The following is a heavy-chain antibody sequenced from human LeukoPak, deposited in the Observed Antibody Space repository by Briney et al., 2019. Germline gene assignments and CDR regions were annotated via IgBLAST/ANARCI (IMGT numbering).Heavy chain of an antibody. V-gene: IGHV4-59*08. D-gene: IGHD3-22*01. CDR2: MYYSGST. CDR3: ARPYYYDSRIDP. CDR1: GGSISSYY. J-gene: IGHJ5*02. Sequence: SETLSLTCTVSGGSISSYYWSWIRQPPGKGLEWIAYMYYSGSTYYNPSLKSRVTMSADTSKDQLSLKLSSVTAADTAVYYCARPYYYDSRIDPWGQGILVTVSS.